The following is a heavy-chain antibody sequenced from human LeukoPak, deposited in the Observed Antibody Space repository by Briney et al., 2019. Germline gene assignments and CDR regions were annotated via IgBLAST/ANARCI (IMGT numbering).Heavy chain of an antibody. CDR3: AKDRSRSYSSFDS. D-gene: IGHD6-19*01. CDR2: IDWNSDSK. Sequence: GGSLRLSCAASGFNFDEYTMHWVRQVPGKGLEWVSVIDWNSDSKYYLESVKGRFTISRDNSKNSLYPQMNSLRTEDTAFYYCAKDRSRSYSSFDSWGQGTLVTVSS. J-gene: IGHJ4*02. CDR1: GFNFDEYT. V-gene: IGHV3-43*01.